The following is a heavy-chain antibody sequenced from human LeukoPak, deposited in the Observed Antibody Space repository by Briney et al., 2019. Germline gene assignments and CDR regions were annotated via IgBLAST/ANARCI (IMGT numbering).Heavy chain of an antibody. Sequence: ASVKVSCKASGYTFTGFDIHWVRQAPGQGLEWMGRFNPNTGDTNYAQNFQGRVTMTRDTSISTAYMELTSLRSDDAAIYYCARGYCNTASCYPAGWFDPWGQGTLVIVSS. D-gene: IGHD2-2*01. CDR3: ARGYCNTASCYPAGWFDP. CDR2: FNPNTGDT. J-gene: IGHJ5*02. CDR1: GYTFTGFD. V-gene: IGHV1-2*02.